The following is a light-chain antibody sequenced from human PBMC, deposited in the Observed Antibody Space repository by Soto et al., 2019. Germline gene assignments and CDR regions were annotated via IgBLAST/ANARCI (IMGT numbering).Light chain of an antibody. CDR3: AAWDDSLNGRV. CDR1: SSNIGSNT. J-gene: IGLJ2*01. V-gene: IGLV1-44*01. Sequence: QSVLTQPPSASGTPGQRVTISCSGSSSNIGSNTVNWYQQLPGTAPKLLIYSNNHRPSGVPDRFSGSKSSTSASLAISGLQSEDEADYYCAAWDDSLNGRVFGGGTKLTVL. CDR2: SNN.